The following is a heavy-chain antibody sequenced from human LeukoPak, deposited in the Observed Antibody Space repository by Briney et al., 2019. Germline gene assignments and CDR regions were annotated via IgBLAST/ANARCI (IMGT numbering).Heavy chain of an antibody. D-gene: IGHD6-19*01. CDR2: ISSSSTYT. J-gene: IGHJ4*02. Sequence: GGSLRLSCAASGFTFSSYAMNWVRQAPGKGLEWVSYISSSSTYTKYADSVKGRFTIFRDNAKNSLFLQMNSLRAEDTAVYYCARAGGGSASYFAYWGQGALVTVSS. CDR1: GFTFSSYA. CDR3: ARAGGGSASYFAY. V-gene: IGHV3-21*05.